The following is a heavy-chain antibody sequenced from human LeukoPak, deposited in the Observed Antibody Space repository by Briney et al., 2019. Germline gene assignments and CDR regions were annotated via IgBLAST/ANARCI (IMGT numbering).Heavy chain of an antibody. V-gene: IGHV3-48*01. CDR1: GFTFGSYS. J-gene: IGHJ4*02. Sequence: GGSLRLSCAASGFTFGSYSMDWVRQTPGKGLEWVSYISSSISTIYYADSVKGRFTISRDNAKNSLYLQMNSLRAEDTAVYYCARVRGSYYLDYWGQGTLVTVSS. CDR3: ARVRGSYYLDY. CDR2: ISSSISTI. D-gene: IGHD1-26*01.